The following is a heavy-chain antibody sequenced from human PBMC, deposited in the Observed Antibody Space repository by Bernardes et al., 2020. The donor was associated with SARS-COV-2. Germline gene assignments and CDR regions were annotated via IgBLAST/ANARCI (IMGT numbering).Heavy chain of an antibody. CDR1: GGSISSGSYY. V-gene: IGHV4-61*02. Sequence: SETLSLTCTVSGGSISSGSYYWSWIRQPAGKGLEWIGRINTSGSTNYNPSLKSRVTISVDTTKNQFSLKLSSVTAADTAVYYCARDGSYCSSTSCSPAFDYWGQGTLVTVSS. D-gene: IGHD2-2*01. CDR3: ARDGSYCSSTSCSPAFDY. J-gene: IGHJ4*02. CDR2: INTSGST.